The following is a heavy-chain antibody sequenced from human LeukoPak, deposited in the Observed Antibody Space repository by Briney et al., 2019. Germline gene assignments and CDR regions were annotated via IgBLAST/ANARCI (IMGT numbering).Heavy chain of an antibody. CDR1: GITFSSYA. CDR2: IVNRGGTT. D-gene: IGHD1-26*01. J-gene: IGHJ3*02. V-gene: IGHV3-23*01. Sequence: PGGSLRLSCAASGITFSSYAVSWVRQAPGKGLEWVSAIVNRGGTTYYADSVKGRFTISRDNAKNSLYLQMNSLRAEDMALYYCAKSGSYYKNAFDIWGQGTMVTVSS. CDR3: AKSGSYYKNAFDI.